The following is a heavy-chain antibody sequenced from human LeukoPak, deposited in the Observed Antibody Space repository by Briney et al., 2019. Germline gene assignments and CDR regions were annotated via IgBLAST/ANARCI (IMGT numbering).Heavy chain of an antibody. CDR2: INHSGST. V-gene: IGHV4-34*01. CDR1: GGSVSGYY. D-gene: IGHD3-22*01. CDR3: ASDYYDSSGYYVHY. J-gene: IGHJ4*02. Sequence: SETLSLTCAVYGGSVSGYYWSWIRQPPGKGLEWIGEINHSGSTNYNPSLKSRVTISVDTSKNQFSLKLSSVTAADTAVYYCASDYYDSSGYYVHYWGQGTLVTVSS.